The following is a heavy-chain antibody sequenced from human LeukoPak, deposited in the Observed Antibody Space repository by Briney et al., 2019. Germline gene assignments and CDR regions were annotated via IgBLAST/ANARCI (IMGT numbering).Heavy chain of an antibody. D-gene: IGHD3-9*01. CDR1: GCSISSYD. V-gene: IGHV4-59*01. J-gene: IGHJ6*02. CDR3: ARNPSYDILTGYSDYYGMDV. CDR2: IYCGGST. Sequence: NSSETLSLTCTVSGCSISSYDLSWIRQPPGKGLEWIGYIYCGGSTNYNPSLKSRVSISVDTAKNQFSLKLSSVTAADTAVYYCARNPSYDILTGYSDYYGMDVWGQGTTVTVSS.